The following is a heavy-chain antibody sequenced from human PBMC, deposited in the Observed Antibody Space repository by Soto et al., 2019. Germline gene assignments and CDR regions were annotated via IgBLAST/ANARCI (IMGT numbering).Heavy chain of an antibody. J-gene: IGHJ4*02. CDR2: IYSGGST. Sequence: QVQLQESGPGLVKPSETLSLTCTVSGGSINSYYWSWIRQPAGKGLVWIGRIYSGGSTTYNPSLKSPLTVSVDTSKNQFSLRLTSVTAADTAVYYCARGPGGFGDFSLAYWGQGTLVTVSS. V-gene: IGHV4-4*07. CDR1: GGSINSYY. CDR3: ARGPGGFGDFSLAY. D-gene: IGHD3-10*01.